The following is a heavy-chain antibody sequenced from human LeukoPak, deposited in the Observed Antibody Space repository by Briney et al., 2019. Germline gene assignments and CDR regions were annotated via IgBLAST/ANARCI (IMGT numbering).Heavy chain of an antibody. CDR3: ASPSSGSYQHFDY. D-gene: IGHD1-26*01. CDR2: INPNSGGT. V-gene: IGHV1-2*02. Sequence: GASVKVSCKASGYTFTGYYMHWVRQAPGQGLEWMGWINPNSGGTNYAQKFQGRVTMTRDTSISTAYMELSRLRSDDTAVYYCASPSSGSYQHFDYWGQGTLVTVSS. J-gene: IGHJ4*02. CDR1: GYTFTGYY.